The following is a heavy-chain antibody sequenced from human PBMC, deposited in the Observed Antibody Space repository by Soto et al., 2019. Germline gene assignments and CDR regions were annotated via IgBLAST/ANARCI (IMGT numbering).Heavy chain of an antibody. CDR3: AHFTTVTFYFDY. CDR2: IYWDDDK. Sequence: QITLKESGPTLVKPTQTLTLTCSFSGFSLTTSGVGVGWIRQPPGKALEWLALIYWDDDKRYSPSLKSRLTITKDTSKNQVALIMTNMDPVDTATYYCAHFTTVTFYFDYWGQGTLVIVSS. J-gene: IGHJ4*02. D-gene: IGHD4-17*01. CDR1: GFSLTTSGVG. V-gene: IGHV2-5*02.